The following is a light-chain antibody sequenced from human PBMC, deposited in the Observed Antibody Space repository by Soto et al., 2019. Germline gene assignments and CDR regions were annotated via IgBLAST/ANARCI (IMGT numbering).Light chain of an antibody. Sequence: EIVLTQSPGTLSLSPGERATLSCRASQSVSSSYLAWYQQKPGQAPRLLIYGASSRATGIPDTFSGSGSGXDFTLTISRLEAEDFAVYYCRQYGSSPPFTFGPGTKVDIK. CDR2: GAS. CDR1: QSVSSSY. CDR3: RQYGSSPPFT. V-gene: IGKV3-20*01. J-gene: IGKJ3*01.